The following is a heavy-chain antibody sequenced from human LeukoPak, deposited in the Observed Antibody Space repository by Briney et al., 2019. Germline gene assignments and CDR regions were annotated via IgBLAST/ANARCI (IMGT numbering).Heavy chain of an antibody. CDR2: IYYSGST. D-gene: IGHD5-18*01. CDR3: ARGGGYSYGYIPFDY. V-gene: IGHV4-31*03. J-gene: IGHJ4*02. CDR1: GGSISSGGYY. Sequence: SETLSLTCTVSGGSISSGGYYWSWIRQHPGKGLEWIGYIYYSGSTYYNPSLKSRVTISVDTSKNQFSLKLSSVTAADTAVYYCARGGGYSYGYIPFDYWGQGTLVTVSS.